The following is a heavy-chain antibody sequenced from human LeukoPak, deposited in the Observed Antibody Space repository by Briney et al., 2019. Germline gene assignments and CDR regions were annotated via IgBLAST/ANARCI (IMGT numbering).Heavy chain of an antibody. Sequence: PSETLSLTCTVSGGSISSGDYYWGWIRQPPGKGLEWIGNIYYSGSTYYNPSLKSRVTISVDTSKNQFSLKLSSVSAADTAVYYCAQSRYYDFWSGYYLGNNWFDPWGQGTLVTVSS. J-gene: IGHJ5*02. CDR1: GGSISSGDYY. D-gene: IGHD3-3*01. V-gene: IGHV4-39*01. CDR2: IYYSGST. CDR3: AQSRYYDFWSGYYLGNNWFDP.